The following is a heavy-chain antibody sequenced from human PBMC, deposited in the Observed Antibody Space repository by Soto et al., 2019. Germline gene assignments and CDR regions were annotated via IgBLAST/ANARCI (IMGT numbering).Heavy chain of an antibody. J-gene: IGHJ1*01. V-gene: IGHV4-31*03. Sequence: SETLSLTCTVSGGSISSGGYYWSWIRQHPGKGLEWIGYIYYSGSTYYNPSLKSRVTISIDTSKNQFSLKLSSVTAADTAVYYCARAQFGTYCGGDCYSAYFQHWGQGTLVTVSS. D-gene: IGHD2-21*02. CDR1: GGSISSGGYY. CDR2: IYYSGST. CDR3: ARAQFGTYCGGDCYSAYFQH.